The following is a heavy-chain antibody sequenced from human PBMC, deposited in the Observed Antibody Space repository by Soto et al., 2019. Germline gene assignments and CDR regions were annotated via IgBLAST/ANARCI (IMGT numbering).Heavy chain of an antibody. CDR1: GGTFSSYA. J-gene: IGHJ6*02. V-gene: IGHV1-69*13. CDR2: IIPIFGTA. D-gene: IGHD3-22*01. Sequence: ASVKVSCKASGGTFSSYAISWVRQAPGQGLEWMGGIIPIFGTANYAQKFQGRVTITADESTSTAYMELSSLRSEDTAVYYCARDPHYYDSSGYYYYYYGMDVWGQGTTVTVSS. CDR3: ARDPHYYDSSGYYYYYYGMDV.